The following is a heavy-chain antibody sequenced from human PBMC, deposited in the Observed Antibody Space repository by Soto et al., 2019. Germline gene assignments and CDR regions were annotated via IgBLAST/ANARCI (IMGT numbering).Heavy chain of an antibody. Sequence: QVQLVESGGVVVQPGRSLRLSCAASGFTFSSYAMHWVRRAPGKGLEWMAVMSYDGSNKYYADSVKGRFTISRDNSKNTLYLQMNSLRPEDTALYYCARDGGAYWGQGTLVIVSS. CDR2: MSYDGSNK. CDR3: ARDGGAY. D-gene: IGHD3-16*01. J-gene: IGHJ4*02. CDR1: GFTFSSYA. V-gene: IGHV3-30-3*01.